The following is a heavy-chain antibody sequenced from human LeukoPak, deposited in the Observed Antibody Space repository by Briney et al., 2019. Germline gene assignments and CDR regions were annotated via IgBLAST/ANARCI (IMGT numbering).Heavy chain of an antibody. V-gene: IGHV3-21*01. D-gene: IGHD2-2*01. Sequence: PGGSLRLSCAASGFTFSSYGMNWVRQAPGKGLEWVSSINSNSRYIFYADSVKGRFTISRDNAKNSLYLQMNNLRAEDTAVYYCARESVVVPSTITTEYFHHWGQGTLVTVSS. J-gene: IGHJ1*01. CDR2: INSNSRYI. CDR3: ARESVVVPSTITTEYFHH. CDR1: GFTFSSYG.